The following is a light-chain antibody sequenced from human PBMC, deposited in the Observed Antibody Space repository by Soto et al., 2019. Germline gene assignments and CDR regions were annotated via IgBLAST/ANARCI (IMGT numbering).Light chain of an antibody. CDR2: AAS. CDR1: ASISNY. CDR3: QKYNSAPPWT. V-gene: IGKV1-27*01. J-gene: IGKJ1*01. Sequence: DIRMTQSPSSLSASVGDRVTITCRASASISNYLNWYQQTPGKVPKLLIYAASTLQSGVPSRFSGSGSGTDFTLTISSLQPEDVATYYCQKYNSAPPWTFGQGTKVDIK.